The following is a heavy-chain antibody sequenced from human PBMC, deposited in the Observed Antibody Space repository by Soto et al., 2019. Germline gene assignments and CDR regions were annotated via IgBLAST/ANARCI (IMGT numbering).Heavy chain of an antibody. CDR1: GDTFSNFA. Sequence: QVQLVQSGAEVRKPGSSVKVSCQASGDTFSNFAITWVRQAPGQGLDWMGGIIPIFGKVYYAHKFQGRVTITADEATSTAYMESVSLRSDDTATYYCAKMDPSFEGGEGFDPWGQGTLVTVSS. V-gene: IGHV1-69*01. J-gene: IGHJ5*02. CDR3: AKMDPSFEGGEGFDP. CDR2: IIPIFGKV. D-gene: IGHD3-16*01.